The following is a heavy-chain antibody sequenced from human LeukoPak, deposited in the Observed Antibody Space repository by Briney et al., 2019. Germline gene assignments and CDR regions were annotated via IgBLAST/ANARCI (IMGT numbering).Heavy chain of an antibody. J-gene: IGHJ4*02. D-gene: IGHD6-13*01. CDR1: GYTFTSYD. V-gene: IGHV1-8*03. CDR3: ARVGVFSSSWLLH. CDR2: MNPNSGNT. Sequence: ASVKVSCKASGYTFTSYDINWVRQATGQGLEWMGWMNPNSGNTGYAQKFQGRVTITRNTSISTAYKELSSLRSEDTAVYYCARVGVFSSSWLLHWGQGTLVTVSS.